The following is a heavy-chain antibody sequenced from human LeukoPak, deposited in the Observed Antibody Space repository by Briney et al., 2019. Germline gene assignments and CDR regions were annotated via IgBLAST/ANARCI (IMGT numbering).Heavy chain of an antibody. D-gene: IGHD3-10*01. V-gene: IGHV3-23*01. J-gene: IGHJ4*02. CDR3: ARVVPPTDYGSGSYFWDPYYFDY. CDR1: GFTVSSNY. Sequence: GGSLRLSCAASGFTVSSNYMSWVRQAPGKGLEWVSAISGSGGSTYYADYVKGRFTISRDNSKNRLYMQMNRQRAEDTAVYYCARVVPPTDYGSGSYFWDPYYFDYWGQGTLVTVSS. CDR2: ISGSGGST.